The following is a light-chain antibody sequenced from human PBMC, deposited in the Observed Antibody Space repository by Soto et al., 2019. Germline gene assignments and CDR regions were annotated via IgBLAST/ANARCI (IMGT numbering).Light chain of an antibody. Sequence: EIVLTQSPATLSFSPVERATLSCRASQSVSSYLAWYQQKPGQAPRLLIYDASNRATGIPARFSGSGSGTDFTLTISSLEPEDFAVYYCQQRSNWPGLTFGGGTKVDIK. V-gene: IGKV3-11*01. CDR1: QSVSSY. CDR2: DAS. J-gene: IGKJ4*01. CDR3: QQRSNWPGLT.